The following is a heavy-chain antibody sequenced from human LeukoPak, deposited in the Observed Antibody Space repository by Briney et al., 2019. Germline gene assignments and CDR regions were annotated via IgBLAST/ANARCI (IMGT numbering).Heavy chain of an antibody. J-gene: IGHJ5*02. CDR2: ISGSGGST. CDR3: AKDRGDILTGYNLNWFDP. D-gene: IGHD3-9*01. Sequence: GGSLRLSCAASGFPFSSYAMSWVRQAPGKGLEWVSAISGSGGSTYYADSVKGRFTISRDNSKNTLYLQMNSLRAEDTAVYYCAKDRGDILTGYNLNWFDPWGQGTLVTVSS. CDR1: GFPFSSYA. V-gene: IGHV3-23*01.